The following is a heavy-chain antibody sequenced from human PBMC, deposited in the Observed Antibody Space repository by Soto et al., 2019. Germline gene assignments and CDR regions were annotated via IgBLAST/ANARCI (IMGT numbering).Heavy chain of an antibody. CDR1: GYSFTSYW. CDR3: ARQGSSSPGDY. V-gene: IGHV5-10-1*01. Sequence: DSLTISLKGSGYSFTSYWISLVGQMPGKGLEWMGRIDPSDSYTNYSPSFQGHVTISADKSISTAYLQWSSLKASDTAMYYCARQGSSSPGDYWGQGTLVTVSS. J-gene: IGHJ4*02. D-gene: IGHD6-6*01. CDR2: IDPSDSYT.